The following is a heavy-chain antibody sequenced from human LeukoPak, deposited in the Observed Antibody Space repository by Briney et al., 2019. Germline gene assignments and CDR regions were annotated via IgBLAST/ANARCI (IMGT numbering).Heavy chain of an antibody. V-gene: IGHV4-4*02. CDR3: AVTSRAWVPVDS. CDR2: IYHSGST. J-gene: IGHJ4*02. Sequence: SGTLSLTCVVSGGSISSSYWWSWVRQPPGKGLEWIGEIYHSGSTHYNPSLKSRVTIPMDKSKNQFSLNLSSVTAADTAVYYCAVTSRAWVPVDSWGQGTLVTVSS. CDR1: GGSISSSYW. D-gene: IGHD1-1*01.